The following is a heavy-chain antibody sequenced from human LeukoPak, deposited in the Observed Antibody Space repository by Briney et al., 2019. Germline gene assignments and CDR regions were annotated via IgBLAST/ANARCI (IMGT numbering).Heavy chain of an antibody. V-gene: IGHV1-18*01. Sequence: ASVKVSCKSSGYTFTNYGISWVRPAPGLGLEWMGCISAYNGNANYAQKVQGRVTMTTDTSTSTAYMELRSLRFDDTAVYYCARDQSVRLLQTSSTYFKHVFAIWGQGSMVTVSS. CDR3: ARDQSVRLLQTSSTYFKHVFAI. J-gene: IGHJ3*02. D-gene: IGHD6-13*01. CDR1: GYTFTNYG. CDR2: ISAYNGNA.